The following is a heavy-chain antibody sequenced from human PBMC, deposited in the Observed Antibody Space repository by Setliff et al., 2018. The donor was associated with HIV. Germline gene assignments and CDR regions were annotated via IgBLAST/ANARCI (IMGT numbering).Heavy chain of an antibody. V-gene: IGHV3-9*01. Sequence: PGGSLRLSCVVSGFNFEDYAMHWVRQAPGKGLEWVSGINWNSGSIGYADSVKGRFTISRDNAKDSVYLEMNSLQTEDTALYYCVKGDCTSSSCELEFWGQGTLVTVSS. D-gene: IGHD2-2*01. J-gene: IGHJ4*02. CDR3: VKGDCTSSSCELEF. CDR1: GFNFEDYA. CDR2: INWNSGSI.